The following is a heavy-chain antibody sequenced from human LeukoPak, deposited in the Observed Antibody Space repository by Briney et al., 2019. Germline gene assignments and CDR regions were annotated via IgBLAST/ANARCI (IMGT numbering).Heavy chain of an antibody. J-gene: IGHJ4*02. V-gene: IGHV3-48*02. CDR2: ITASGTAM. CDR1: GFTFSSYS. Sequence: GGSLRLSCAASGFTFSSYSMNWVRQAPGKGLEWVSHITASGTAMFYADSVKGRFTISRDNAKNSLYLQMNSLRDEDTAVYYCASSGSYRFDYWGQGTLATVSS. D-gene: IGHD1-26*01. CDR3: ASSGSYRFDY.